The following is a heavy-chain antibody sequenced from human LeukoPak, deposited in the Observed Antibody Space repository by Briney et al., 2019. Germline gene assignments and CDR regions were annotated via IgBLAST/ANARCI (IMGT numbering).Heavy chain of an antibody. J-gene: IGHJ3*02. CDR3: ARPDYYDAFDI. CDR1: GYTFSSYD. V-gene: IGHV1-18*01. D-gene: IGHD3-22*01. CDR2: ISAYSGNT. Sequence: ASVKVSCKASGYTFSSYDISWVRQAPGQGLEWMGWISAYSGNTNYAQKFQGRVTITRDTSASTAYMELSSLRSEDTAVYYCARPDYYDAFDIWGQGTMVTVSS.